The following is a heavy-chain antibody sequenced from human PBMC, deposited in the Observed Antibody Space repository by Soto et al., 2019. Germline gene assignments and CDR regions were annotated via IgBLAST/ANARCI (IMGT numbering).Heavy chain of an antibody. V-gene: IGHV1-18*01. CDR1: GYTFTSYG. J-gene: IGHJ6*02. Sequence: QVPLVQSGAEVKKPGASVKVSCKASGYTFTSYGISWVRQAPGQGLEWMGWISAYNGNTNYAQKLQGRVTMTTDTPTSTAYMELRSLRSDDTAVYYCASTNSGSYLYYYGMDVWGQGTTVTVSS. CDR3: ASTNSGSYLYYYGMDV. D-gene: IGHD3-10*01. CDR2: ISAYNGNT.